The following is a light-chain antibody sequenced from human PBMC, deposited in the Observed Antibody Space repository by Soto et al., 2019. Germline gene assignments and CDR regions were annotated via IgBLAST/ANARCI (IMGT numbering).Light chain of an antibody. Sequence: EIVLTHFPGTLSLSPGERATLSCRASQSVSSNYLAWYQQKPGQAPRLVIFGASNRATGIPDRFSASGSGTEFTLTISRLEPEDVAVYYCQQYATSPLTFGHGTKVDIK. CDR3: QQYATSPLT. CDR1: QSVSSNY. CDR2: GAS. J-gene: IGKJ1*01. V-gene: IGKV3-20*01.